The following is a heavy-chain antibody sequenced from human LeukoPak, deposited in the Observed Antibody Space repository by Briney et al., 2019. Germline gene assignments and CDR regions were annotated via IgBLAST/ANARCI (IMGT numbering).Heavy chain of an antibody. CDR2: ISYDGSNK. CDR1: GFTFSTYG. CDR3: ARSNYDLLTGYLY. J-gene: IGHJ4*02. Sequence: GGSLRLSCAASGFTFSTYGMHWVRQAPGKGLEWVAVISYDGSNKYYADSVKGRFTISRDNARNSLYLQMNSLRVEDTALYYCARSNYDLLTGYLYWGQGALVTVSS. D-gene: IGHD3-9*01. V-gene: IGHV3-30*03.